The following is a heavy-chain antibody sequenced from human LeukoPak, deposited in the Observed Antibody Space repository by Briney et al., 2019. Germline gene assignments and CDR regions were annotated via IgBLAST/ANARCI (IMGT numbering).Heavy chain of an antibody. CDR1: GFIFSDAW. Sequence: PGGSLRLSCAASGFIFSDAWMSWVRQAPGKGLEWVGRIKSKTDGETTDYAAPVKGRFTISRDDSKNTVYLQIDSLKSEDTAVYYCASDAYRAWGQGTLVTVSS. J-gene: IGHJ5*02. D-gene: IGHD3-16*02. CDR3: ASDAYRA. CDR2: IKSKTDGETT. V-gene: IGHV3-15*01.